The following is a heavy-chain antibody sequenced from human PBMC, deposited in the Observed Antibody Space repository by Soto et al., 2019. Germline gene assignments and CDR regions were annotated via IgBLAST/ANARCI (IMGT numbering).Heavy chain of an antibody. CDR3: VIGRGYGSNGGIDV. CDR2: IIPILGIA. J-gene: IGHJ6*02. D-gene: IGHD5-12*01. Sequence: QVQLVQSGAEVKKPGSSVKVSCKASGGTFSSYTISWVRQAPGQGLEWMGRIIPILGIANYAQKFQGRVTITADKSTSTAYMELSSLRSEDTAVYYCVIGRGYGSNGGIDVWGQGSTVAVAS. CDR1: GGTFSSYT. V-gene: IGHV1-69*02.